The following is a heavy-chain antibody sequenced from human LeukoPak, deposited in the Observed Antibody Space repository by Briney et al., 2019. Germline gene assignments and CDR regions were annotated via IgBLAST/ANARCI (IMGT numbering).Heavy chain of an antibody. CDR3: ARSIPYGTTWYGRSDY. D-gene: IGHD6-13*01. V-gene: IGHV3-7*03. J-gene: IGHJ4*02. CDR1: GFPFSSYS. Sequence: GGSLRLSCAASGFPFSSYSMTWVRQAPGKGLEWVANIKPDGTTKFYVDSVKGRFTISRDNALNSLYLQMNSPRAEGTAIYYCARSIPYGTTWYGRSDYWGQGTLVTVSS. CDR2: IKPDGTTK.